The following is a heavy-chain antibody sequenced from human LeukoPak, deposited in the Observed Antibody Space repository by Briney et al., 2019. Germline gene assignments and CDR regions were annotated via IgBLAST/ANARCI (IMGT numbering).Heavy chain of an antibody. CDR3: AREPRYSAFDRVLDY. CDR1: GGTFSSYA. D-gene: IGHD5-12*01. V-gene: IGHV1-69*13. Sequence: SVKVSCKASGGTFSSYAIGWVRQAPGQGLEWMGGIIPIFGTANYAQIFQGRVTITADESTSTAYMELRSLRSEDTAVYYCAREPRYSAFDRVLDYWGQGTLVTVSS. CDR2: IIPIFGTA. J-gene: IGHJ4*02.